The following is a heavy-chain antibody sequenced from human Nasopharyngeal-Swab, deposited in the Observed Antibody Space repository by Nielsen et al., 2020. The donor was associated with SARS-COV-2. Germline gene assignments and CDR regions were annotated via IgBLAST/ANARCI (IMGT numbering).Heavy chain of an antibody. CDR1: GFTFSDYY. D-gene: IGHD4-17*01. CDR2: ISSSSSYT. Sequence: GESLKISCAASGFTFSDYYMSWIRQAPGKGLEWVSYISSSSSYTYYADSVKGRFTISRDNSRNTLYLQMNSLTAEDTAVYFCAKDYRIGYGDMFDSWGQGTLVTVSS. J-gene: IGHJ5*01. CDR3: AKDYRIGYGDMFDS. V-gene: IGHV3-11*05.